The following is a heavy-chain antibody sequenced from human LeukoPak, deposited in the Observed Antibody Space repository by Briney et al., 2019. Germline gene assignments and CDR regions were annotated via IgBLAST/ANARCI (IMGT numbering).Heavy chain of an antibody. CDR3: ARGYSGYDLPDY. Sequence: AASVKVSCTASGYTFTGYFMHWVRQAPGQGLEWMGRINPTSGGTNYAQRFQGRVTMTRDTSISTAYMELTRMTSDDTAVYYCARGYSGYDLPDYLGQGTLVTVSS. CDR1: GYTFTGYF. CDR2: INPTSGGT. J-gene: IGHJ4*02. V-gene: IGHV1-2*06. D-gene: IGHD5-12*01.